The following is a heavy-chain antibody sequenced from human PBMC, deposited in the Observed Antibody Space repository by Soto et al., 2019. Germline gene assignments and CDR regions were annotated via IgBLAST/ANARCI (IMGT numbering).Heavy chain of an antibody. CDR2: ISSSSSYT. Sequence: QVPLVESGGGLVKPGGSLRLSCAASGFTFSAYYMSWIRQAPGQGLEWVSYISSSSSYTNYADSVKGRFTISRDNAKNSLDLQRNSLRAEDTAVYYCARFDDTDYYFDYWGQGTLVTVSS. CDR3: ARFDDTDYYFDY. V-gene: IGHV3-11*06. D-gene: IGHD3-22*01. CDR1: GFTFSAYY. J-gene: IGHJ4*02.